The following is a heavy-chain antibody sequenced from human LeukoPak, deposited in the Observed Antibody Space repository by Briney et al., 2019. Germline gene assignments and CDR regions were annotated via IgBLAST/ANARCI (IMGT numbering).Heavy chain of an antibody. D-gene: IGHD2-2*01. J-gene: IGHJ4*02. CDR2: IYYFGTT. V-gene: IGHV4-39*07. CDR3: ARDHIPVPSFAQ. CDR1: GASISDSGFF. Sequence: SETLSLTCRVSGASISDSGFFWGWIRQPPGNGLEGMGSIYYFGTTYYKPSLKTGVPMSVDMSKNEFSVKLTSVTAAHPAVYYCARDHIPVPSFAQWGPGTLVTVPS.